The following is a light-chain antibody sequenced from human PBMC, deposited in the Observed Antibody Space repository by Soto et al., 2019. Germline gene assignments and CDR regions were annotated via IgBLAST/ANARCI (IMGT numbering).Light chain of an antibody. J-gene: IGLJ2*01. V-gene: IGLV2-14*03. CDR2: DVS. CDR3: SSYTGSSVV. CDR1: SSDIGAYDY. Sequence: QSVLTQPASVSGSPRQSITISCTATSSDIGAYDYVSWYQQHPGKAPKLMIYDVSNRPSGVSNRFSGSKSGNTASLTISGLQAEDAADYYCSSYTGSSVVFGGGTKVTVL.